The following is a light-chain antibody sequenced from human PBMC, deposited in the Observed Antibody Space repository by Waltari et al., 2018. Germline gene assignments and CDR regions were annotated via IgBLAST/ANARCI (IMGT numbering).Light chain of an antibody. CDR1: ESISTW. CDR3: QQYKSYPWT. V-gene: IGKV1-5*03. J-gene: IGKJ1*01. Sequence: DIQMTQSPSTLSASVGDRVTITCRASESISTWLAWYQQKPRKAPKLLIYEASSSQSGVPSRFSGSGSGTEFTLTITSLQPDDFATYYCQQYKSYPWTFGQGTKVEIK. CDR2: EAS.